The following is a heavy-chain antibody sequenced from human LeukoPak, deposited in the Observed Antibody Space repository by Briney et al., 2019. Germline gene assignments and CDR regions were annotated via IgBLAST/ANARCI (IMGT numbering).Heavy chain of an antibody. J-gene: IGHJ4*02. CDR1: GFTVSSNY. CDR2: IYSGGST. V-gene: IGHV3-66*01. Sequence: PGGSLRLSCAASGFTVSSNYMSWVRQAPGKGLEWVSVIYSGGSTYYADSVKGRFTISRDNSKNTLYLQMNSLRAEDTVVYYCATNYYDSSGYYYWGQGTLVTVSS. CDR3: ATNYYDSSGYYY. D-gene: IGHD3-22*01.